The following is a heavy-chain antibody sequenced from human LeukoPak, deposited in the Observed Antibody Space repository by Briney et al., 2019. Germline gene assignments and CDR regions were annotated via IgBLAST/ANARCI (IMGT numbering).Heavy chain of an antibody. V-gene: IGHV3-20*04. CDR3: ARERGYSGQWEFDY. J-gene: IGHJ4*02. D-gene: IGHD5-12*01. CDR1: GFTFDDYG. Sequence: GSLLLSCAASGFTFDDYGMSWVRQAPGKGLEWVSGINWNGGSTGYADSVKGRFTISRDNVKSSLYLQMNSLRAEDTALYYCARERGYSGQWEFDYWGQGTLVTVSS. CDR2: INWNGGST.